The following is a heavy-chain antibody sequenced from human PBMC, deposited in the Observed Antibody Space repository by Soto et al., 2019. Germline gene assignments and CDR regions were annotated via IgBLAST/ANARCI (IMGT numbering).Heavy chain of an antibody. V-gene: IGHV3-7*05. J-gene: IGHJ6*02. D-gene: IGHD5-12*01. CDR1: GFTFSSYW. CDR2: IKQDGSEK. CDR3: ARVLSGYDIYYYHYVMDF. Sequence: GGSLRLSCAASGFTFSSYWMSWVRQAPGKGLEWVANIKQDGSEKYYVDSVKGRFTISRDNAKNSLYLQMNSLRAEDTAVYYCARVLSGYDIYYYHYVMDFWGQGSSVTVSS.